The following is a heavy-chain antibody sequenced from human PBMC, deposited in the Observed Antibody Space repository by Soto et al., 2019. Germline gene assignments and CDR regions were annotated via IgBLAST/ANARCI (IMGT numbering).Heavy chain of an antibody. CDR3: AKQAPGDRLAAARIRRRRGFGGMDG. J-gene: IGHJ6*02. CDR1: GGSFSGYY. Sequence: PSETLSLTCAVYGGSFSGYYWSWIRQPPGKGLEWIGEINHSGSTNYNPSLKSRVTISVDTSKNQFSLKLSSVTAADTAVYYCAKQAPGDRLAAARIRRRRGFGGMDGLGQVTTVIVSS. CDR2: INHSGST. D-gene: IGHD6-13*01. V-gene: IGHV4-34*01.